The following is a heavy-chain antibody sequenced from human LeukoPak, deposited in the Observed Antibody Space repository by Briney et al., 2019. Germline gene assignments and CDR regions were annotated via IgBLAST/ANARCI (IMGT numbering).Heavy chain of an antibody. CDR1: EFTFDDYA. V-gene: IGHV3-43*02. D-gene: IGHD1-26*01. Sequence: SGGSLRLSCAATEFTFDDYAMHWVRQAPGKGLEWVSAISGDGDRTYYADSVKGRFTISRDNSENSLYLQMNSLRTEDTALYYCAKPSRSGTWGYYGMDVWGQGTTVTVSS. J-gene: IGHJ6*02. CDR3: AKPSRSGTWGYYGMDV. CDR2: ISGDGDRT.